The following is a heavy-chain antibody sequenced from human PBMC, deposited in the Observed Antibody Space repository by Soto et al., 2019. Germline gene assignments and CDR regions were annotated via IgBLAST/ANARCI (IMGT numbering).Heavy chain of an antibody. CDR2: INSDGSST. CDR3: ARDHPVLRYFDWSAALGGMDV. D-gene: IGHD3-9*01. CDR1: GFTFSSYW. J-gene: IGHJ6*02. V-gene: IGHV3-74*01. Sequence: GGSLRLSCAASGFTFSSYWMHWVRQAPGKGLVWVSRINSDGSSTSYADSVKGRFTISRDNAKNTLYLQMNSLRAEDTAVYYCARDHPVLRYFDWSAALGGMDVWGQGTTVTVSS.